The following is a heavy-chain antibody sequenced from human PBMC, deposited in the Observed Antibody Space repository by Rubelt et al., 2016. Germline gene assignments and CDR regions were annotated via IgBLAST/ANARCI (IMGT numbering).Heavy chain of an antibody. Sequence: QVQLVQSGAEVKKPGASVKVSCKASGYTFTSYGISWVRQAPGQGLEWMGWISAYDGNTNYAQKLSGRCTMTTDTSTGTAYMGLRSLRSDDTAVYYCASEVIAARLFDYWGQGTLVTVSS. CDR3: ASEVIAARLFDY. CDR1: GYTFTSYG. D-gene: IGHD6-6*01. J-gene: IGHJ4*02. CDR2: ISAYDGNT. V-gene: IGHV1-18*01.